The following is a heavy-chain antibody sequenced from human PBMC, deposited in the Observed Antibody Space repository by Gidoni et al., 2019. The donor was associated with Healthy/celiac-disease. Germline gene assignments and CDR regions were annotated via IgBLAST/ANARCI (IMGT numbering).Heavy chain of an antibody. D-gene: IGHD3-22*01. CDR1: GFTFSSYA. CDR2: ISGSGGST. Sequence: EVQLLESGGGLVQPGGSLSLSCAASGFTFSSYAMSWVRQAPGKGLEWVSAISGSGGSTYYADSVKGRFTISRDNSKNTLYLQMNSLRAEDTAVYYCAKWEYDSSGYYYQSDAFDIWGQGTMVTVSS. J-gene: IGHJ3*02. V-gene: IGHV3-23*01. CDR3: AKWEYDSSGYYYQSDAFDI.